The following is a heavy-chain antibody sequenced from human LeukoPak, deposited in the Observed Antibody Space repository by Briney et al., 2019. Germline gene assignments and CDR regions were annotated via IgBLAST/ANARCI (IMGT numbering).Heavy chain of an antibody. CDR2: ISTTGGSA. CDR3: AKDWTTVVTPKGYYFDS. D-gene: IGHD4-23*01. Sequence: GGSLRLSCAASGFSFNNYAMSWVRQAPGKGLEWVSAISTTGGSAYYADSVKGRFTVSRDNSKNTLSLQMDSLRVEDTALYYCAKDWTTVVTPKGYYFDSWGQGTLVTVSS. CDR1: GFSFNNYA. J-gene: IGHJ4*02. V-gene: IGHV3-23*01.